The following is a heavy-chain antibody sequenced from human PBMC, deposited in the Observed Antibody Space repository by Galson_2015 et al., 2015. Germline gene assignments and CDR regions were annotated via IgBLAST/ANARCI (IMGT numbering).Heavy chain of an antibody. Sequence: SVKVSCKASGGTFSSYAISWVRQAPGQGLEWMGGIIPIFGTANYAQKFQGRVTITADESTSTAYMELSSLRSEDTAVYYCARHPNNYDFWSEDYWGQGTLVTVSS. V-gene: IGHV1-69*13. CDR2: IIPIFGTA. CDR3: ARHPNNYDFWSEDY. J-gene: IGHJ4*02. CDR1: GGTFSSYA. D-gene: IGHD3-3*01.